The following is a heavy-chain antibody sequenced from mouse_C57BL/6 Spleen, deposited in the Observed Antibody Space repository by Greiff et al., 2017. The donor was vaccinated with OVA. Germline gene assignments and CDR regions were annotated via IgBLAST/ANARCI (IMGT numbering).Heavy chain of an antibody. D-gene: IGHD2-1*01. Sequence: EVKLMESGAELVRPGASVKLSCTASGFNIKDDYMHWVKQRPEQGLEWIGWIDPENGDTEYASKFQGKATITADTSSNTAYLQLSSLTSEDTAVYCCTLYYGKDYWGQGTTLTVSS. CDR3: TLYYGKDY. V-gene: IGHV14-4*01. J-gene: IGHJ2*01. CDR1: GFNIKDDY. CDR2: IDPENGDT.